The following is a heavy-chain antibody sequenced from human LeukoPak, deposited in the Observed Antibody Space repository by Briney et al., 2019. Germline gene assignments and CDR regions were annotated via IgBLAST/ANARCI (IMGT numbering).Heavy chain of an antibody. Sequence: ASVKVSCKASGYTFTGYYTHWVRQAPGQGLEWMGWINPNSGGTNYAQKFQGRVTMTRDTSISTAYMELSRLRSDDTAVYYCARTQFRWFGELSSDYGMDVWGQGTTVTVSS. V-gene: IGHV1-2*02. CDR2: INPNSGGT. CDR3: ARTQFRWFGELSSDYGMDV. D-gene: IGHD3-10*01. J-gene: IGHJ6*02. CDR1: GYTFTGYY.